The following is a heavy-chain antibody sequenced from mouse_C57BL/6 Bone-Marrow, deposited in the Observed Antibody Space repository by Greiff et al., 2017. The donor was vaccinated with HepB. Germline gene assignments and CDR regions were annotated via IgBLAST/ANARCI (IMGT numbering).Heavy chain of an antibody. CDR2: ISNGGGST. CDR1: GFTFSDYY. Sequence: EVQGVESGGGLVQPGGSLKLSCAASGFTFSDYYMYWVRQTPEKRLEWVAYISNGGGSTYYPDTVKGRFTISRDNAKNTLYLQMSRLKSEDTAMYYCASQQGYYSNYHWYFDVWGTGTTVTVSS. D-gene: IGHD2-5*01. V-gene: IGHV5-12*01. J-gene: IGHJ1*03. CDR3: ASQQGYYSNYHWYFDV.